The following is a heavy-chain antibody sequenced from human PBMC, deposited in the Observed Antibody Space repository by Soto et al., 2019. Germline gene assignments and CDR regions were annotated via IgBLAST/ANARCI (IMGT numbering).Heavy chain of an antibody. CDR2: IYHSGST. CDR1: GGSFSSDDYS. D-gene: IGHD2-21*02. CDR3: ARGLYGAFDI. J-gene: IGHJ3*02. V-gene: IGHV4-30-2*01. Sequence: SETLSLTCAVSGGSFSSDDYSWIWIRQPPGKGLEWIGYIYHSGSTYYNPSLKSRVTISVDRSKNQFSLKLSSVTAADTAVYYCARGLYGAFDIWGQGTMVTVSS.